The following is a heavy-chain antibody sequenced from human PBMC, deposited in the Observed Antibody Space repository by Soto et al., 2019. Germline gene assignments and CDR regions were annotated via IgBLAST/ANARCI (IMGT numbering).Heavy chain of an antibody. CDR3: ARDRGLLLYYFDY. Sequence: PSETLSLTCTVSGGSISNGDHYWSWIRQPPGKGLEWIGYIYSSGSTHYNPSLKSRVTISVDTSKNQFSLNLNSVTAADTAVYYCARDRGLLLYYFDYWGQGTLVTVSS. J-gene: IGHJ4*02. D-gene: IGHD2-21*01. CDR2: IYSSGST. V-gene: IGHV4-30-4*01. CDR1: GGSISNGDHY.